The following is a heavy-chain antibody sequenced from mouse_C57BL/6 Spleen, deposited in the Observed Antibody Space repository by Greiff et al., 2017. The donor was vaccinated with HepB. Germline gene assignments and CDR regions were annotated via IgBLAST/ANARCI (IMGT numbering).Heavy chain of an antibody. CDR2: IRNKANGYTT. CDR3: ARYMTYGNFHYYAMDY. CDR1: GFTFTDYY. J-gene: IGHJ4*01. V-gene: IGHV7-3*01. Sequence: EVQGVESGGGLVQPGGSLSLSCAASGFTFTDYYMSWVRQPPGKALEWLGFIRNKANGYTTEYSASVKGRFNISRDNSQSILYLQMNALRAEDSATYYCARYMTYGNFHYYAMDYWGQGTSVTVSS. D-gene: IGHD2-1*01.